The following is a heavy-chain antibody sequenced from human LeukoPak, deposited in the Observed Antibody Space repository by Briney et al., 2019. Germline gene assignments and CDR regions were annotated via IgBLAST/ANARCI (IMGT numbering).Heavy chain of an antibody. D-gene: IGHD3-10*01. CDR1: GYTFTGYY. V-gene: IGHV1-2*02. J-gene: IGHJ5*02. Sequence: SVKVSCKASGYTFTGYYMHWVRQAPGQGLEWMGWINPNSGGTHYAQKFQGRVTMTRDTSISTAYMELSRLRSDGTAVYYCARDGWFGEFHWFDPWGQGTLVTVSS. CDR3: ARDGWFGEFHWFDP. CDR2: INPNSGGT.